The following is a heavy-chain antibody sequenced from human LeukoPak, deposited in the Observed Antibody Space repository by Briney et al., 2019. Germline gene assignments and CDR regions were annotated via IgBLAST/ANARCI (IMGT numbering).Heavy chain of an antibody. V-gene: IGHV3-23*01. CDR1: GFTFSRYA. CDR2: ISYSGADT. Sequence: GGSLRLSCAASGFTFSRYAMSWVRQAPGEGLEWASAISYSGADTYYPDSVRGRFTISRDQSKNTLYLQMNTLRAEDTAVYYCAKDLTPVVWSPADYWGQGTLVTVSS. D-gene: IGHD2-15*01. CDR3: AKDLTPVVWSPADY. J-gene: IGHJ4*02.